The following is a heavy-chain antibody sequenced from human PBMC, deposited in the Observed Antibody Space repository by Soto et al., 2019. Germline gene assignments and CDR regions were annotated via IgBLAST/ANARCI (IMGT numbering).Heavy chain of an antibody. D-gene: IGHD3-22*01. V-gene: IGHV3-33*01. Sequence: GGSLRLSCAASGFTFSSYGMHWVRQAPGKGLEWVAVIWYDGSNKYYADSVKGRFTISRDNSKNTLYLQMNSLRAEDTAVYYCARDNYYDSSGYFDYWGQGTLVTVSS. CDR2: IWYDGSNK. CDR3: ARDNYYDSSGYFDY. CDR1: GFTFSSYG. J-gene: IGHJ4*02.